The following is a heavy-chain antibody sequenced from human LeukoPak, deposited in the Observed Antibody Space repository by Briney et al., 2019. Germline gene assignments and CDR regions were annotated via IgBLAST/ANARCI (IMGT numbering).Heavy chain of an antibody. Sequence: GGSLRLSCAASGFTFYSYSMTWVRQAPGKGLEWVSYISAISNTMYYADSVKGRFTISRDNAKSSLFLQMNSLRAEDTAVYYCASLATVNPSGYFDYWGQGTLVIVSS. V-gene: IGHV3-48*01. CDR3: ASLATVNPSGYFDY. J-gene: IGHJ4*02. CDR1: GFTFYSYS. D-gene: IGHD4-17*01. CDR2: ISAISNTM.